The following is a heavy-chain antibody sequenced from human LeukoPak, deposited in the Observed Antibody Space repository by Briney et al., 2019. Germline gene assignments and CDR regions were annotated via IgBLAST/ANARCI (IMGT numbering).Heavy chain of an antibody. D-gene: IGHD3-10*01. Sequence: SETLSLTCTVSGGSISSYYWSWIRQPPGKGLEWIGYIYYSGSTNYNPSPKSRVTISVDTSKNQFSLKLSSVTAADTAVYYCARVGRGYYYYYMDVWGKGTTVTVSS. V-gene: IGHV4-59*01. CDR1: GGSISSYY. CDR3: ARVGRGYYYYYMDV. CDR2: IYYSGST. J-gene: IGHJ6*03.